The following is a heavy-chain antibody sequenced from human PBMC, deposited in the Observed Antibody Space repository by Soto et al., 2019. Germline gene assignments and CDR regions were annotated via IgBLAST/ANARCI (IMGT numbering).Heavy chain of an antibody. CDR1: GFTFSSYA. J-gene: IGHJ6*02. CDR2: ISGSGGSI. V-gene: IGHV3-23*01. Sequence: GGSLRLSCAASGFTFSSYAMSWVRQAPGKGLEWVSAISGSGGSIYYADSVKGRFTISRDNSKNTLYLQMNSLRAEDTAVYYCAKADHYDILTGYYPYYYYGMDVWGQGTTVTVSS. D-gene: IGHD3-9*01. CDR3: AKADHYDILTGYYPYYYYGMDV.